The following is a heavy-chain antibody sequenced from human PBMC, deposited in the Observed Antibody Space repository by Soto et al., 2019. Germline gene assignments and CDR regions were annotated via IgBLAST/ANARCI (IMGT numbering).Heavy chain of an antibody. CDR1: GFSFSVNW. CDR2: IYPGDSDT. V-gene: IGHV5-51*01. J-gene: IGHJ6*02. CDR3: ARRRPVNDGMDV. Sequence: PGESLKISCKGSGFSFSVNWIGWVRQMPGTGLEWMGIIYPGDSDTRYSPSFQGQVTISADKSTSTAYLKWSSLKASDTAMYYCARRRPVNDGMDVWGQGTTVTVS.